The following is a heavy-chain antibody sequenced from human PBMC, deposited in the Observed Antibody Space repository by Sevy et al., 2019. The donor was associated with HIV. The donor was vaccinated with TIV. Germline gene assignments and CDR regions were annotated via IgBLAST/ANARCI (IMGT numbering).Heavy chain of an antibody. D-gene: IGHD1-1*01. CDR2: ISGSGGHT. V-gene: IGHV3-23*01. J-gene: IGHJ4*01. CDR3: GKGHFDTTIDY. Sequence: GGSLRLSCAASGFTFSSYSMIWVRQSPGKGLEWVSGISGSGGHTYYSDSVKGRFTVSRDNLKNTLYLQMNSLRVDDTALYYCGKGHFDTTIDYWGHGTLVTVSS. CDR1: GFTFSSYS.